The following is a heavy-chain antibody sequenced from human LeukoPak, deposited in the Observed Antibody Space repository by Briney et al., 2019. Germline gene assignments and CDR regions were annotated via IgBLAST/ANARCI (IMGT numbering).Heavy chain of an antibody. CDR2: INHSGST. J-gene: IGHJ4*02. V-gene: IGHV4-34*01. D-gene: IGHD2-2*02. Sequence: SETLSLTCADYGGSFSGYYWSWIRQPPGKGLEWIGEINHSGSTNYNPSLKSRVTISVDTSKNQFSLKLSSVTAADTAVYYCARAEYCSSTSCYTVEYYFDYWGQGTLVTVSS. CDR3: ARAEYCSSTSCYTVEYYFDY. CDR1: GGSFSGYY.